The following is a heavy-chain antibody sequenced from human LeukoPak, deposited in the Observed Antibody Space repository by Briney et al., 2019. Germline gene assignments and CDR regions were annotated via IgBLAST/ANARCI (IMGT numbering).Heavy chain of an antibody. CDR2: ISSSSSYI. V-gene: IGHV3-21*01. J-gene: IGHJ4*02. D-gene: IGHD3-9*01. CDR1: GFTFSSYS. Sequence: PGGSLRLSCAASGFTFSSYSMNWVRQAPGKWLEWVSSISSSSSYIYYADSVKGRFTISRDNAKNSLYLQMNSLRAEDTAVYYCATISPYYDILTGYLGRDYWGQGTLVTVSS. CDR3: ATISPYYDILTGYLGRDY.